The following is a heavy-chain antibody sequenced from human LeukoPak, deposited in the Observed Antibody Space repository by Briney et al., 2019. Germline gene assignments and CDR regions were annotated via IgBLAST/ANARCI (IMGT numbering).Heavy chain of an antibody. CDR2: ISAYNGNT. Sequence: ASVKVSCKASGYTFTSYGISWVRQAPGQGLEWMGWISAYNGNTNYAQKLQGRVTMTTDTSTSTAYMELRSLRSEDTAVYYCARGSDVLRYFDWLPLANNYYYYYMDVWGKGTTVTISS. J-gene: IGHJ6*03. CDR1: GYTFTSYG. V-gene: IGHV1-18*01. CDR3: ARGSDVLRYFDWLPLANNYYYYYMDV. D-gene: IGHD3-9*01.